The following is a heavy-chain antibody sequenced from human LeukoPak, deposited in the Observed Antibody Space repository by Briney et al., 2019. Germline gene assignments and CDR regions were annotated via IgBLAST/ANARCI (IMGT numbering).Heavy chain of an antibody. CDR2: INAGNGNT. CDR3: ARDDESYYGMDV. Sequence: VASVKVSRKASGYTFTSYAMHWVRQAPGQRLEWMGWINAGNGNTKYSQKFQGRVTITRDTSASTAYMELSSLRSEDTAVYYCARDDESYYGMDVWGQGTTVTVSS. CDR1: GYTFTSYA. J-gene: IGHJ6*02. V-gene: IGHV1-3*01.